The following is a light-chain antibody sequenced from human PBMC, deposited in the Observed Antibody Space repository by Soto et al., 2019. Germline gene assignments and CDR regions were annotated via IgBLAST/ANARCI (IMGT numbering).Light chain of an antibody. CDR2: GAS. Sequence: IVLTQFPGTLSLSPGERATLSCRASQGVRNSYLAWYQQKPGQAPRLLIYGASTRATGVSDRFSGSGSGTHCTLTITRLEPGDFAVYYCQQYGTSPQFTFGPGTKVDI. CDR1: QGVRNSY. V-gene: IGKV3-20*01. J-gene: IGKJ3*01. CDR3: QQYGTSPQFT.